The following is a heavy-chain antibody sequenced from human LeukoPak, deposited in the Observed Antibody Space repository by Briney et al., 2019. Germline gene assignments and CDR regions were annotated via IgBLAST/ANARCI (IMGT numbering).Heavy chain of an antibody. V-gene: IGHV1-2*02. J-gene: IGHJ5*02. CDR3: ARAMVRGENWFDP. CDR2: INTNSGGT. CDR1: GYSFTSCR. D-gene: IGHD3-10*01. Sequence: ASVKVSCKASGYSFTSCRINWVRKGPRQGIGRVGWINTNSGGTTYEQKFQGRVTMTRDTSISTAYLWLSRLRSDDTAVYYCARAMVRGENWFDPWGEGNLVTVSS.